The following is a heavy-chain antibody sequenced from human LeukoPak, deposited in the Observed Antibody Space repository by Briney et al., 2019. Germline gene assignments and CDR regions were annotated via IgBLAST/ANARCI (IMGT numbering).Heavy chain of an antibody. CDR1: GFTFSHYS. D-gene: IGHD4-11*01. CDR2: ITSSSSHI. V-gene: IGHV3-21*01. J-gene: IGHJ6*03. Sequence: PGGSLTLSCAASGFTFSHYSIDWVRQAPGKGLERVASITSSSSHIYYADSVKGRFTISRDNAKNALYLQMNSLRAEDTAIYYCARVMMGATVTTFHYYCMDVWGVGTTVTVSS. CDR3: ARVMMGATVTTFHYYCMDV.